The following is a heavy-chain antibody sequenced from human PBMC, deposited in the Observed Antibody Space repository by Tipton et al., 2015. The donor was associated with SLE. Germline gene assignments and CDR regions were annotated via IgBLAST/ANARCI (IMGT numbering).Heavy chain of an antibody. D-gene: IGHD3-16*01. V-gene: IGHV4-59*01. J-gene: IGHJ4*02. Sequence: TLSLTCSVSGASIRSFNWWTWFRQPPGKGLEWIGYVQASGRTNYSPPLKSRVIISIDRSQNQFSLNLISVTTADAAVYYCVRLGDYKGAYWGQGTLVVVSS. CDR3: VRLGDYKGAY. CDR2: VQASGRT. CDR1: GASIRSFNW.